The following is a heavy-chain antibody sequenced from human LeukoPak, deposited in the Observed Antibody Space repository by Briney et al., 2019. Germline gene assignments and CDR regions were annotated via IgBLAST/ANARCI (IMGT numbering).Heavy chain of an antibody. CDR3: ARSLNSGSYSDY. CDR1: GFTFSSYW. CDR2: INTDGSGT. Sequence: GGSLRLSCTASGFTFSSYWMHWVRQAPGKGLVWVSRINTDGSGTTYADSVKGRFTISRDNAKNTLYLQMNSLRAEDTAVYYCARSLNSGSYSDYWGQGTLVTVSS. J-gene: IGHJ4*02. D-gene: IGHD1-26*01. V-gene: IGHV3-74*01.